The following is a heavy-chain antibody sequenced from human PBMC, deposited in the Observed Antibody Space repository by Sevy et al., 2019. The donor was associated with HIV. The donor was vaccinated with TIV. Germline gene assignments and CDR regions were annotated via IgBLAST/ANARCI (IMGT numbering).Heavy chain of an antibody. CDR2: ISWNSGSI. CDR1: GFTFDDYA. Sequence: GGSLRLSCAVSGFTFDDYAMHWVRQAPGKGLEWVSGISWNSGSIGYADSVKGRFTISRDNAKNSLYLQMNSLRAEDTALYYCAKSIDGRNGSYYDFWSGYYQGYYYGMDVWGQGTTVTVSS. V-gene: IGHV3-9*01. CDR3: AKSIDGRNGSYYDFWSGYYQGYYYGMDV. J-gene: IGHJ6*02. D-gene: IGHD3-3*01.